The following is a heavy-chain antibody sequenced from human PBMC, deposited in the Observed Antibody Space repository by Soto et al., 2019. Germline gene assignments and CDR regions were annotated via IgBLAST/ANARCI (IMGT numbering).Heavy chain of an antibody. CDR1: GLMFSRYA. V-gene: IGHV3-30-3*01. CDR3: VRSRSGAVPDSFGY. CDR2: ISKDGSVK. Sequence: QVQLVESGGGVVRSGGSLRFSCAASGLMFSRYAKHWVGKAPGKGLEWVAVISKDGSVKYYIDSVRGRFTISRDKSKNTVYLEMNNMRDDDTAVFYCVRSRSGAVPDSFGYWGQGTLVTVSS. J-gene: IGHJ4*02. D-gene: IGHD3-3*01.